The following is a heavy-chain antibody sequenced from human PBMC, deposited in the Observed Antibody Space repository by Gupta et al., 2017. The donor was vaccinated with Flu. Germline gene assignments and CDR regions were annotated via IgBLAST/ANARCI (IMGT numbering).Heavy chain of an antibody. D-gene: IGHD3-10*01. V-gene: IGHV3-23*01. CDR3: EKDRATSDYYGSGSYDY. CDR2: ISRSGAHT. J-gene: IGHJ4*02. Sequence: EVQVLASGVGLVQTGGSLRLSCADSGFTFSSYAMAWARQAPGKGLEWLSVISRSGAHTYYADSVKGRFTDSRDNSNNMLSLQINSLTVEDTATYYCEKDRATSDYYGSGSYDYWGQGTLVTVSS. CDR1: GFTFSSYA.